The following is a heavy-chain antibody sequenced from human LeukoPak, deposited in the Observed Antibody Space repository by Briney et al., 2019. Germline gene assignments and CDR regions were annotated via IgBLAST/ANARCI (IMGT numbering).Heavy chain of an antibody. V-gene: IGHV4-59*08. CDR1: GGSISSYY. Sequence: SETLSLTCTVSGGSISSYYWSWIRQPPGKGLEWIGYIYYSGSTNYNPSLKSRVTISVDTSKNQFSLKLSSVTAADTAVYYCARQVSGFYCSSTSCYSGGHASDIWGQGTMVTVSS. D-gene: IGHD2-2*02. CDR2: IYYSGST. CDR3: ARQVSGFYCSSTSCYSGGHASDI. J-gene: IGHJ3*02.